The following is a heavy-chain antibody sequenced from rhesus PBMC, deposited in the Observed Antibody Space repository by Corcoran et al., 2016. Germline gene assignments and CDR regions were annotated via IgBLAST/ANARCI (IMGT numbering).Heavy chain of an antibody. J-gene: IGHJ4*01. CDR2: IYGSGSST. V-gene: IGHV4-169*02. D-gene: IGHD6-25*01. Sequence: QLQLQESGPGLVKPSETLSVTCAVSGGSISSSYWSWIRLAPGKGLEWIGYIYGSGSSTNYNPSLKRRVTLSVDTSKNPLSLKLSSVTTADTAVYYCAREGIAAAGTGDYWGQGVLVTVSS. CDR1: GGSISSSY. CDR3: AREGIAAAGTGDY.